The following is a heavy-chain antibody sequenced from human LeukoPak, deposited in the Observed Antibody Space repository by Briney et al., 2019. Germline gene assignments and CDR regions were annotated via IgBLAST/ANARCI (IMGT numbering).Heavy chain of an antibody. V-gene: IGHV3-23*01. CDR2: ISGSGGST. D-gene: IGHD3-22*01. CDR3: AKNYYSDTSAYFRYAFDI. J-gene: IGHJ3*02. Sequence: GRSLRLSCAASGFTFSSYAMSWVRQAPGKGLEWVSAISGSGGSTYYADSVKGRFTISRDNSKNTLYLEMDSLRAEDTAVYYCAKNYYSDTSAYFRYAFDIWGQGTVVTVSS. CDR1: GFTFSSYA.